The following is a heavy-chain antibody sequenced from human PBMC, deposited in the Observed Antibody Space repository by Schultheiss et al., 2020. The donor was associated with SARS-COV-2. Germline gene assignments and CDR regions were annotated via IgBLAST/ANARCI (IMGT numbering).Heavy chain of an antibody. CDR3: ARGLAVDNHFDY. CDR1: GFNLRNYW. Sequence: GGSLRLSCAASGFNLRNYWMDWVRQAPGKGLQWVANIKQDGSVEHYVDSVRGRFIISRDNAKNSLDLQMNSLRAEDTAVYYCARGLAVDNHFDYWGQGSLVTVSS. D-gene: IGHD6-19*01. CDR2: IKQDGSVE. V-gene: IGHV3-7*03. J-gene: IGHJ4*02.